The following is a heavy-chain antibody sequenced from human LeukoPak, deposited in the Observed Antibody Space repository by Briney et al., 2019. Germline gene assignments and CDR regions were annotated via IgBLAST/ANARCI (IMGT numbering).Heavy chain of an antibody. CDR1: GFTFSNYW. Sequence: GGSLRLSCEGSGFTFSNYWMGWVRQAPGKGLQWVANIKTDGSEKYYVDSVKGRFTISRDNAKNSLYLQMNSLKAEDTAVYYCATYSSLNRREFQYWGQGTLLTVSS. D-gene: IGHD3-22*01. V-gene: IGHV3-7*01. CDR3: ATYSSLNRREFQY. CDR2: IKTDGSEK. J-gene: IGHJ1*01.